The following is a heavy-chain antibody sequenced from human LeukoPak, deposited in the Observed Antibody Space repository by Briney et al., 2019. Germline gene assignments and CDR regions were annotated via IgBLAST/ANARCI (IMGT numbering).Heavy chain of an antibody. J-gene: IGHJ4*02. D-gene: IGHD3-22*01. V-gene: IGHV3-30*03. Sequence: GGSLRLSCAASGLTFSSYGMHWVRQAPGKGLEWVAVISYDGSNKYYADSVKGRFTISRDNSKNTLFLQMSSLRAEDTAVYYCARVGYDTSGYYYFFDYWGQGTLVTVSS. CDR2: ISYDGSNK. CDR3: ARVGYDTSGYYYFFDY. CDR1: GLTFSSYG.